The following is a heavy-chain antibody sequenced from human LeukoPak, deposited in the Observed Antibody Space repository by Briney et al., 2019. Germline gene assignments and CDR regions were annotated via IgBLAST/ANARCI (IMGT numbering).Heavy chain of an antibody. CDR1: GYRFTSYW. J-gene: IGHJ6*02. CDR2: IYPGYSDT. Sequence: GESLKISFKGSGYRFTSYWIGWVRPMPGKGLEWMGIIYPGYSDTRYSPSFQGQVTISADKSISTAYLQWSSLKASDTAMYYCARHEGYCSSTSCYYYYYGMDVWGQGTTVTVSS. D-gene: IGHD2-2*01. V-gene: IGHV5-51*01. CDR3: ARHEGYCSSTSCYYYYYGMDV.